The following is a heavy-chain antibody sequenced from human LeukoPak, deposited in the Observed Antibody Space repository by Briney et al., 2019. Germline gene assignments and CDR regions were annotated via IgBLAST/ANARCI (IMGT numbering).Heavy chain of an antibody. J-gene: IGHJ3*02. CDR3: AREDASAFDI. CDR2: ISSSSNHI. CDR1: GFTFSSYI. Sequence: GGSLRLSCAASGFTFSSYIMNWVRQAPGKGLEWVSSISSSSNHIYYADSMKGRFTISRDNPKNSLFLQMNTLRAEDTAVYYCAREDASAFDIWGQGTMVSVSS. V-gene: IGHV3-21*01.